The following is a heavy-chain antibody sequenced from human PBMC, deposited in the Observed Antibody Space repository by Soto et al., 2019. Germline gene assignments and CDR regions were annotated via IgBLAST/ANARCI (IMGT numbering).Heavy chain of an antibody. J-gene: IGHJ4*02. D-gene: IGHD2-21*02. CDR2: INAGNGNT. V-gene: IGHV1-3*01. CDR1: GYTFPSYA. CDR3: ARSIVVVTAADY. Sequence: QVQLVQSGAEVKKPWASVTVSCKASGYTFPSYAMHWVRQAPGQRLEWMGWINAGNGNTKYSQKFQGRVTITRDTSASTAYMELSSLRSEDTAVYYCARSIVVVTAADYWGQGTLVTVSS.